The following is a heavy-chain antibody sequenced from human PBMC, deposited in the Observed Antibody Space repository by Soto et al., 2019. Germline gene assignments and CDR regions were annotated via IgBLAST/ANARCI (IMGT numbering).Heavy chain of an antibody. Sequence: EVQLVESGGGLVQPGGSLRLSCAASGFTFSSYWMSWVRQAPGKGLEWVVNIKQDGSEKYYVDSVKGRFTISRDNAKNSLYLQMNSLRAEDTAVYYCARDRGGYVLGHDYWGQGTLVTVSS. J-gene: IGHJ4*02. V-gene: IGHV3-7*03. D-gene: IGHD5-12*01. CDR1: GFTFSSYW. CDR3: ARDRGGYVLGHDY. CDR2: IKQDGSEK.